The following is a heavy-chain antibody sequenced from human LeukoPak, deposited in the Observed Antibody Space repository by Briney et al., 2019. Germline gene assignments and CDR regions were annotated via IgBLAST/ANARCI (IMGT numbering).Heavy chain of an antibody. CDR3: AGRRYYDSSGYLE. CDR2: IYYSGRT. CDR1: GDSVSRSDSY. J-gene: IGHJ1*01. Sequence: SETLSLTCTIFGDSVSRSDSYWDWIRQPPGKGLEWIGTIYYSGRTYNSPSLKSRVTLSVDMSNNQFSLTLSSVTAADTALYFCAGRRYYDSSGYLEWGQGTLVTVSS. D-gene: IGHD3-22*01. V-gene: IGHV4-39*01.